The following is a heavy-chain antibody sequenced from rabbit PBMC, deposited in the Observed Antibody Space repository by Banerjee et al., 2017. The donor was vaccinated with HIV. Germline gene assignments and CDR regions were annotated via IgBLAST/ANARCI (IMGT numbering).Heavy chain of an antibody. D-gene: IGHD8-1*01. CDR1: GFSFSSSYY. J-gene: IGHJ4*01. Sequence: QEQLKETGGGLVQPEGSLTLTCTASGFSFSSSYYICWVRQAPGKGLEWIACIVAGDGRTYYASWAKGRFTISKTSSTTVTLQMTSLTVADTATYFCARDSTYVSANRLGLWGPGTLVTVS. V-gene: IGHV1S45*01. CDR3: ARDSTYVSANRLGL. CDR2: IVAGDGRT.